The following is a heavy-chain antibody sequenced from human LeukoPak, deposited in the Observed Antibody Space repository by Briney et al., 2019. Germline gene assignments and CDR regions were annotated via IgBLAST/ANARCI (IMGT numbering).Heavy chain of an antibody. V-gene: IGHV3-23*01. Sequence: PGGSLRLSCAASGFTFSSYAMSWVRQAPGKGLEWVSAISGSGGSTYYADSVKGRFTISRDNSKNTLYLQMNSLRAEDTAVYYCAKIITMVRGVTPSEFDPWGQGTLVTVSS. CDR3: AKIITMVRGVTPSEFDP. J-gene: IGHJ5*02. D-gene: IGHD3-10*01. CDR1: GFTFSSYA. CDR2: ISGSGGST.